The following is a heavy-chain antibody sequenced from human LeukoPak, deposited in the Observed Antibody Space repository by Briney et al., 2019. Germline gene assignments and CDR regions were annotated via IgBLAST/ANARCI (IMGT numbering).Heavy chain of an antibody. CDR1: GYSFTSYW. J-gene: IGHJ6*02. CDR3: ASSGSSYGPAFYYVMDA. Sequence: GESLQISCKGSGYSFTSYWIGWVRQMPGKGLEWMGIIYPGDSDTRYSPSFQGQVTISADKSISTAYLQWSSPKASDTAMYYCASSGSSYGPAFYYVMDAWGQGTTVTVSS. D-gene: IGHD5-18*01. V-gene: IGHV5-51*01. CDR2: IYPGDSDT.